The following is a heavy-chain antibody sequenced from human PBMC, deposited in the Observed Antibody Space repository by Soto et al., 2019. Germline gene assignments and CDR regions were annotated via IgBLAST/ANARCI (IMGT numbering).Heavy chain of an antibody. CDR3: ARDFSYYYDSSGYQDY. V-gene: IGHV3-33*01. D-gene: IGHD3-22*01. CDR1: GFTFSSYG. Sequence: GGSLRLSCAASGFTFSSYGMHWVRQAPGKGLEWVAVIWYDGSNKYYADSVKGRFTISRDNSKNTLYLQMNSLRAEDTAVYYCARDFSYYYDSSGYQDYWGQGTLVTVSS. J-gene: IGHJ4*02. CDR2: IWYDGSNK.